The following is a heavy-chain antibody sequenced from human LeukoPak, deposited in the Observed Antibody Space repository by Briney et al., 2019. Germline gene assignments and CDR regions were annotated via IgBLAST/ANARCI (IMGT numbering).Heavy chain of an antibody. D-gene: IGHD6-13*01. CDR2: ISAYNGNT. J-gene: IGHJ5*02. CDR3: ARDRGSSWTNWFDP. V-gene: IGHV1-18*01. Sequence: GASVKVSCKASGGTFSSYAISWVRQAPGQGLEWMGWISAYNGNTNYAQKLQGRVTMTTDTSTSTAYMELRSLRSDDTAVYYCARDRGSSWTNWFDPWGQGTLVTVSS. CDR1: GGTFSSYA.